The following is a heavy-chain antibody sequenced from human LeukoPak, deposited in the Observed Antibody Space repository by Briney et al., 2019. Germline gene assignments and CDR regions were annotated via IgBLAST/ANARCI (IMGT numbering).Heavy chain of an antibody. CDR2: ITWSNGEI. Sequence: GGSLRLSCEASGLTFDVYAVHWVRQAPGKGLEWVSGITWSNGEIAYADSVKGRFTISRDNAKMYLQMNSLRTEDTAVYYCAKSLRNGSGWASDYWGQGTLVTVSS. J-gene: IGHJ4*02. V-gene: IGHV3-9*01. D-gene: IGHD6-19*01. CDR3: AKSLRNGSGWASDY. CDR1: GLTFDVYA.